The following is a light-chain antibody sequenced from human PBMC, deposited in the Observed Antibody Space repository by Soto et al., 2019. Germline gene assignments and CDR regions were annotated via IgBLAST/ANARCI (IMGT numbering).Light chain of an antibody. CDR3: QKYDNFPPIT. CDR2: DAS. V-gene: IGKV1-33*01. Sequence: DIQMTQSPSSLSASVGDRVTITCQASQDISNHLNWYQQKPGKAPELLXFDASTLEPGVPSRFSGSGSGTDFTLTISSLQPEDVATYFCQKYDNFPPITFGQGTRLEIK. J-gene: IGKJ5*01. CDR1: QDISNH.